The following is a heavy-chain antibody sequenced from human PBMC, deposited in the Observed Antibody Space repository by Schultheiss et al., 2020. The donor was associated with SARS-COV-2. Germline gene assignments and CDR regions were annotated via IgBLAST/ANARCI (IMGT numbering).Heavy chain of an antibody. CDR1: GGTFSSYA. CDR2: IIPIFGTA. Sequence: SVKVSCKASGGTFSSYAISWVRQAPGQGLEWMGGIIPIFGTANYAQKFQGRVTITADESTSTAYMELSSLRSEDTAVYYCARDRGATPLFGYWGQGTLVTVAS. V-gene: IGHV1-69*13. CDR3: ARDRGATPLFGY. D-gene: IGHD1-26*01. J-gene: IGHJ4*02.